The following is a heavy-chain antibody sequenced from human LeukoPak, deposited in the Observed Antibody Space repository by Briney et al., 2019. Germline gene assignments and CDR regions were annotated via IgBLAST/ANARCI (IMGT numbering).Heavy chain of an antibody. V-gene: IGHV4-34*01. CDR3: ARGPYYDTSDYFIY. CDR2: INHSGST. D-gene: IGHD3-22*01. Sequence: SETLSLTCAVYGGSFSGYYWSWIGQPPGKGLEWIGKINHSGSTNYNPSLKSRVTISVDTSKNQFSLKLSSVTAADTSVYSCARGPYYDTSDYFIYWSQGTLVTVSS. J-gene: IGHJ4*02. CDR1: GGSFSGYY.